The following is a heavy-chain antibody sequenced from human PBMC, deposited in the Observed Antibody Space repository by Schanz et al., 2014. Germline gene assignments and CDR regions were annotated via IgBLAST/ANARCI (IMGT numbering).Heavy chain of an antibody. V-gene: IGHV3-48*01. CDR3: ARDSNGDDGYRFWFDS. D-gene: IGHD4-17*01. CDR2: ITGTGTV. J-gene: IGHJ5*01. CDR1: GFTFSGYS. Sequence: EVHLVESGGGLVQPGGSLRLSCAASGFTFSGYSMNWVRQAPGKGLEWISYITGTGTVMYADSVKGRFTISRDNGKNSLSLQMISLRVEDTAIYYCARDSNGDDGYRFWFDSWGQGILVAVSS.